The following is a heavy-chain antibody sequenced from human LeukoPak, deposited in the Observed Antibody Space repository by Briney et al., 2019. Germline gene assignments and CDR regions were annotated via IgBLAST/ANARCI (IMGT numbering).Heavy chain of an antibody. D-gene: IGHD2-15*01. V-gene: IGHV1-8*01. CDR2: MNPNSGNT. Sequence: GASVKVSCKASGYTFTSYDINWVRQATGQGLEWMGWMNPNSGNTGYAQKFQGRVTMTRNTSISTAYMELSSLRSENTAVYYCASYCSGGSCYSGHGIWGQGTLVTVSS. CDR1: GYTFTSYD. CDR3: ASYCSGGSCYSGHGI. J-gene: IGHJ4*02.